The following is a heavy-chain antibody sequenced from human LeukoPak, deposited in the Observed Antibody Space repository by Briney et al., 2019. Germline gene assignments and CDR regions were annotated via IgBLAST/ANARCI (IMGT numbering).Heavy chain of an antibody. Sequence: PSETLSLTCTVSGGSISSSSYYWGWIRQPPGKGLEWIGSIYYSGSTYYNPSPKSRVTISVDTSKNQFSLKLSSVTAADTAVYFCARGRYSFGYWGQGTLVTVSS. V-gene: IGHV4-39*01. CDR3: ARGRYSFGY. CDR2: IYYSGST. J-gene: IGHJ4*02. CDR1: GGSISSSSYY. D-gene: IGHD5-18*01.